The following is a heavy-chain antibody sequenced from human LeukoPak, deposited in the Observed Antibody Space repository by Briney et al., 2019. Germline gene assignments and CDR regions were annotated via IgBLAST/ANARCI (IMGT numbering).Heavy chain of an antibody. V-gene: IGHV1-69*13. J-gene: IGHJ4*02. CDR3: ARVKVSSSPGYYFDY. D-gene: IGHD5/OR15-5a*01. CDR1: GYTFTSYA. CDR2: IIPIFGTA. Sequence: GASVKVSCKASGYTFTSYAISWVRQAPGQGLEWMGGIIPIFGTANYAQKFQGRVTITADESTSTAYMELSSLRSEDTAVYYCARVKVSSSPGYYFDYWGQGTLVTVSS.